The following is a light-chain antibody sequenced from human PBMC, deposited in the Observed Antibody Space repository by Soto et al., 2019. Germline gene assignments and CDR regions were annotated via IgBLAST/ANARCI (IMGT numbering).Light chain of an antibody. Sequence: EIVFTQSPATLSLSPGERATLSCRASQSVSSYLAWYQQKPGQAPRLLIYDASNRATGIPARFSGSGSGTDFTLTISSLEPEDFAVYYCQQRSNWPPFTFGPGTKVDIX. CDR3: QQRSNWPPFT. CDR1: QSVSSY. V-gene: IGKV3-11*01. CDR2: DAS. J-gene: IGKJ3*01.